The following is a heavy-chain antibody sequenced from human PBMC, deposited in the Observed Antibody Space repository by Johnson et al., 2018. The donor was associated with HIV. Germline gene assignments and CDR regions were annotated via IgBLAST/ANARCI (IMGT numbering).Heavy chain of an antibody. CDR3: ARDPYNWNLGLYGAFDM. Sequence: VQLVESGGGVVRPGGSLRLSCAGSGFTFGDYGISWVRQAPGKGLEWVSGVSCHGGSTGYADSVKGRFTISRDNAKNSLYMQMNSLRAEDTALYYCARDPYNWNLGLYGAFDMWGQGTMVTVSS. D-gene: IGHD1-20*01. CDR1: GFTFGDYG. V-gene: IGHV3-20*04. J-gene: IGHJ3*02. CDR2: VSCHGGST.